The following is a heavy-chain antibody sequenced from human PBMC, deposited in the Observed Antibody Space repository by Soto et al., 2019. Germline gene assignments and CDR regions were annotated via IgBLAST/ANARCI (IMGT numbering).Heavy chain of an antibody. V-gene: IGHV4-34*01. CDR3: ARGGSVVDD. CDR1: GGSFSGYY. J-gene: IGHJ4*02. Sequence: LSLTCAVYGGSFSGYYWSCIRQHARKGLEWIGEINLSGTANCNPALGNRVTISVYTSKNAFSLNVRSLPAADTARYYCARGGSVVDDWGQGTLVTVSS. D-gene: IGHD3-10*01. CDR2: INLSGTA.